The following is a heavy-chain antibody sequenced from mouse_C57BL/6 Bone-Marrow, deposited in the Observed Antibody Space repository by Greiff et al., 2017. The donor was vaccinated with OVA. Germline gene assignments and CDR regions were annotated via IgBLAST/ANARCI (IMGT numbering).Heavy chain of an antibody. V-gene: IGHV5-4*01. J-gene: IGHJ2*01. CDR3: ARDHFDGYYFDY. Sequence: EVKLVESGGGLVKPGGSLKLSCAASGFTFSSYAMPWVRQTPEKRLEWVATISDGGSYTYYPANVKGRFTISRDTATNTPYLQMSHRKSEDTAMYYCARDHFDGYYFDYWGQGTTLTVSS. CDR2: ISDGGSYT. CDR1: GFTFSSYA. D-gene: IGHD2-3*01.